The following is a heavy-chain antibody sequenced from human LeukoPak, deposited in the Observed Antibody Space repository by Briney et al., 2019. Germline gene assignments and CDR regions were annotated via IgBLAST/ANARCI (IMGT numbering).Heavy chain of an antibody. J-gene: IGHJ5*02. D-gene: IGHD3-10*01. Sequence: PWASVKVSCKASGYTFTSYDINWVRQAPGQGLEWMGWMNPNSGNTDYAQKFQGRVTMTRNTSISTAYMELSSLRSEDTAVYYCARGERVWFHNWFDPWGQGTLVTVSS. CDR2: MNPNSGNT. CDR1: GYTFTSYD. CDR3: ARGERVWFHNWFDP. V-gene: IGHV1-8*01.